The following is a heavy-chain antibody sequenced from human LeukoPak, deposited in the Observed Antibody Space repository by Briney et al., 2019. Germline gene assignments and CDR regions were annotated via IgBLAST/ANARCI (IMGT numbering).Heavy chain of an antibody. CDR2: ISAYNGNT. CDR1: GYTFTSYG. CDR3: XREXXRYGSGSYGYYGMDV. Sequence: ASVTVSCKASGYTFTSYGISWVRQAPGQGLEGMGWISAYNGNTNYAQKLQGRVTMTTDPSPSTAYMELRSLRSDDTAVYYCXREXXRYGSGSYGYYGMDVWGQGTTVTVSS. D-gene: IGHD3-10*01. V-gene: IGHV1-18*01. J-gene: IGHJ6*02.